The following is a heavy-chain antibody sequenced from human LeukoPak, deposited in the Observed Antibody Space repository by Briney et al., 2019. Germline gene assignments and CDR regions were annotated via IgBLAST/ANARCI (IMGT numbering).Heavy chain of an antibody. CDR2: IKEDGSEK. D-gene: IGHD6-19*01. CDR3: ARERSGWYVGFDI. J-gene: IGHJ3*02. CDR1: GMTFSSYW. Sequence: GGSLRLSCAASGMTFSSYWMSWVRQAPGKGLEWVANIKEDGSEKNYVDSVKGRFTISRDNPKNSLYLQMNSQRAEDTAVYYCARERSGWYVGFDIWGQGTMVTVSS. V-gene: IGHV3-7*03.